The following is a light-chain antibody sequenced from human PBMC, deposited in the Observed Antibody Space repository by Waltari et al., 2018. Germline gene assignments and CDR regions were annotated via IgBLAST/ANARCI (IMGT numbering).Light chain of an antibody. CDR2: EGS. V-gene: IGLV2-23*01. Sequence: QSALTQPASVSGSPGQSITIPCTGTRRDVGSYNLVSWYQQHPGKAPKLMIYEGSKRPSGVSNRFSGSKSGNTASLTISGLQAEDEADYYCCSYAGSSTHVVFGGGTKLTVL. CDR1: RRDVGSYNL. CDR3: CSYAGSSTHVV. J-gene: IGLJ2*01.